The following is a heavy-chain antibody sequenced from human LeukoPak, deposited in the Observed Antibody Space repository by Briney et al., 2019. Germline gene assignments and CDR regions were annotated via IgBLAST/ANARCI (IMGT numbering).Heavy chain of an antibody. CDR3: TGDVSLSQPGGFDY. Sequence: GGSLRLSCAASEFTFSRYSTNWVRQAPGKGLEWVSTISSTSTYIYYADSVRGRFTISRDNTKNSVDLQMNSLRADDTAVYYCTGDVSLSQPGGFDYWGHGSLVTVSS. CDR1: EFTFSRYS. CDR2: ISSTSTYI. V-gene: IGHV3-21*01. D-gene: IGHD6-13*01. J-gene: IGHJ4*01.